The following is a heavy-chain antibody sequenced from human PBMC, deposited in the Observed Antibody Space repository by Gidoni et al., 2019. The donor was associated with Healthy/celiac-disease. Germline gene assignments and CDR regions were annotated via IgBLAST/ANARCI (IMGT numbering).Heavy chain of an antibody. D-gene: IGHD3-22*01. V-gene: IGHV3-21*01. CDR1: GFTFSSYS. CDR3: ARVRYYDSSGLIFDY. CDR2: ISSSISYI. Sequence: EVQLVETGGGLVKPGGSLRLSCEASGFTFSSYSMNWVRQAPGKGLEWVSSISSSISYIYNADSVKGRFTISRDNAKNSLYLQMNSLRAEDTAVYYCARVRYYDSSGLIFDYWGQGTLVTVSS. J-gene: IGHJ4*02.